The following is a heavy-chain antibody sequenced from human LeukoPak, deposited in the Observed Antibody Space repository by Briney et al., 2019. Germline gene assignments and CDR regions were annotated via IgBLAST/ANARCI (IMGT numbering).Heavy chain of an antibody. CDR1: GYTFTSCG. V-gene: IGHV1-18*01. J-gene: IGHJ4*02. CDR3: ARECGGDCYSSSGVIDY. CDR2: ISAYNGNT. D-gene: IGHD2-21*02. Sequence: ASVKVSCKASGYTFTSCGISWVRQAPGQGLEWMGWISAYNGNTNYAQKLQGRVTMTTDTSTSTAYMELSSLRSEDTAVYYCARECGGDCYSSSGVIDYWGQGTLVTVSS.